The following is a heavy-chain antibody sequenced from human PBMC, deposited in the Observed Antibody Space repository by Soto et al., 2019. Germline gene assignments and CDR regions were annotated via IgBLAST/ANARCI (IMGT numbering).Heavy chain of an antibody. D-gene: IGHD6-6*01. Sequence: ASVKVSCKASGGTFSSYAISWVRQAPGQGLEWMGGIIPIFGTANYAQKFQGRVTITADESTSTAYMELSSLRSEDTAVYYCARDGPYSSSSYYYGMDVWGQGTTVTVSS. CDR1: GGTFSSYA. CDR2: IIPIFGTA. J-gene: IGHJ6*02. V-gene: IGHV1-69*13. CDR3: ARDGPYSSSSYYYGMDV.